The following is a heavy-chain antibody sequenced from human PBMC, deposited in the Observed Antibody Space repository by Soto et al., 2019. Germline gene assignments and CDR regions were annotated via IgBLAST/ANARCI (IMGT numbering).Heavy chain of an antibody. CDR1: GGTFSSYT. CDR2: IIPILGIA. J-gene: IGHJ5*02. CDR3: ARDPPLGRGYALDP. Sequence: SVKVSCKASGGTFSSYTISWVRQAPGQGLEWMGRIIPILGIANYAQKFQGRVTITADKSTSTAYMELSSLRSEDTAVYYCARDPPLGRGYALDPWGQGTLVTVS. D-gene: IGHD5-12*01. V-gene: IGHV1-69*04.